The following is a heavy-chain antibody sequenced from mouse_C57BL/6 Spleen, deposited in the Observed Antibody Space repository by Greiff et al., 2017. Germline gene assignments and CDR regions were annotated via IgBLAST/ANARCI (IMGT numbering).Heavy chain of an antibody. J-gene: IGHJ2*01. V-gene: IGHV1-82*01. CDR1: GYAFSSSW. CDR2: IYPGDGDT. D-gene: IGHD3-3*01. Sequence: QVQLQQSGPELVKPGASVQISCKASGYAFSSSWMNWVKQRPGKGLEWIGRIYPGDGDTNYNGKFKGKATLTADKSSSTAYRQLSSLTSEDSAVYFCARGTDYFDYWGQGTTLTVSS. CDR3: ARGTDYFDY.